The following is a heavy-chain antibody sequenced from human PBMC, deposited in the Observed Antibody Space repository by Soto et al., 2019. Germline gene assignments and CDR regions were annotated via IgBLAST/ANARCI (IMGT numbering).Heavy chain of an antibody. J-gene: IGHJ4*02. CDR2: IYYSGST. CDR3: GRVYCSGGSCYDVFDY. D-gene: IGHD2-15*01. Sequence: SETLSLTCTVSGGSISSYYWSWIRQPPGKGLEWIGYIYYSGSTNYNPSLKSRVTISVDTSKNQFSLKLSSVTAADTAVYYCGRVYCSGGSCYDVFDYWGQGTLVTVSS. CDR1: GGSISSYY. V-gene: IGHV4-59*01.